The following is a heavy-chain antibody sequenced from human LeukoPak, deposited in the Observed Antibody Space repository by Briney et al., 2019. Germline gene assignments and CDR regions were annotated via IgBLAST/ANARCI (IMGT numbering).Heavy chain of an antibody. Sequence: GGSLRLSCAASGFTFSSYAMHWVRQAPGKGLEWVAVISYDGSNKYYADSVKGRFTISRDNSKNTLFLHMNTLRAEDTAIYYCAKDRTVGASYWYFDLWGRGTLVTVSS. CDR3: AKDRTVGASYWYFDL. CDR2: ISYDGSNK. CDR1: GFTFSSYA. J-gene: IGHJ2*01. D-gene: IGHD1-26*01. V-gene: IGHV3-30-3*01.